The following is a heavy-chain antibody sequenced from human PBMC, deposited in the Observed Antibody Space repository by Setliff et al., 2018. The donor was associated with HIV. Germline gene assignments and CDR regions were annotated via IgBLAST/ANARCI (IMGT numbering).Heavy chain of an antibody. D-gene: IGHD2-21*02. V-gene: IGHV4-39*07. Sequence: SETLSLTCTVSGDSITSNSYYWGWIRQSPGKGLEWIGTMHHSGSTYYNPSLKSRVTISLDTSKMQFSLHLTSVTAADTAVYYCATLDPSGGNFLAYWGQGTLVTV. CDR3: ATLDPSGGNFLAY. CDR2: MHHSGST. J-gene: IGHJ4*02. CDR1: GDSITSNSYY.